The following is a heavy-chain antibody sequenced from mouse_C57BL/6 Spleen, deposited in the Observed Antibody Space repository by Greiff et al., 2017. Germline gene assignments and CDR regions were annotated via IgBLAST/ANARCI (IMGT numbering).Heavy chain of an antibody. CDR3: VRHKSFMDY. CDR1: GFSFNTYA. CDR2: IRSKSNNYAT. Sequence: DAGGGLVQPKGSLKLSCAASGFSFNTYAMNWVRQAPGKGLEWVARIRSKSNNYATYYADSVKDRFTISRDDSESMLYLQMNNLKTEDTAMYYCVRHKSFMDYWGQGTSVTVSS. V-gene: IGHV10-1*01. J-gene: IGHJ4*01.